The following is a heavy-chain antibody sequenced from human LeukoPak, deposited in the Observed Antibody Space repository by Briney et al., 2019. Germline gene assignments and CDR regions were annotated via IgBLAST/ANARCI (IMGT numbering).Heavy chain of an antibody. CDR1: GFTLSSYY. D-gene: IGHD2-2*01. CDR2: IRQDGNEK. J-gene: IGHJ3*02. CDR3: ARDKGYCTSTSCYDAFDI. Sequence: GGSLRLSCAASGFTLSSYYMDWLRQAPGKGLEWVANIRQDGNEKYYVDSVKGRYTISRDNTKNSLFLQMNSLRVEDSAVYYCARDKGYCTSTSCYDAFDIWGQGTMVTVS. V-gene: IGHV3-7*03.